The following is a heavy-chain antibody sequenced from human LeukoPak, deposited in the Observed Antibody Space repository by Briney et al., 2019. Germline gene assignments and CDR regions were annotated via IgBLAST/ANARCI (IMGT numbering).Heavy chain of an antibody. CDR1: GGSISSGDYY. J-gene: IGHJ6*03. CDR2: IYYSGST. CDR3: ARVSYYDSSGYFRSPYYYMDV. V-gene: IGHV4-30-4*08. D-gene: IGHD3-22*01. Sequence: PSQTLPLSCTVSGGSISSGDYYWSWIRQPPGKGLEWIGYIYYSGSTYYNPSLKSRVTISVDTSKNQFSLKLSSVTAADTAVYYCARVSYYDSSGYFRSPYYYMDVWGKGTTVTVSS.